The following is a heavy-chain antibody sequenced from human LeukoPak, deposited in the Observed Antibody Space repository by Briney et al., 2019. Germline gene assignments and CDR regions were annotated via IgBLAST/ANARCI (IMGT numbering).Heavy chain of an antibody. V-gene: IGHV1-69*05. Sequence: GASVKVSCKASGGTFSSYAISWVRQAPGQGLEWMGRITPIFGTANYAQKFQGRVTITTDESTSTAYMELSSLRSEDTAVYYCARDDSSGYYTPLSSWGQGTLVTVSS. CDR1: GGTFSSYA. J-gene: IGHJ5*02. CDR2: ITPIFGTA. CDR3: ARDDSSGYYTPLSS. D-gene: IGHD3-22*01.